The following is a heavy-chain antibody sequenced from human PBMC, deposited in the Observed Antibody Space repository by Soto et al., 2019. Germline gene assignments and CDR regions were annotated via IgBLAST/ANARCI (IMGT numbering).Heavy chain of an antibody. CDR2: MKQDGSEK. Sequence: SGGSPRLSCAASGFTFSSYWMSWVRQAPGKGLEWVANMKQDGSEKYYVDSVKGRFTISRDNAKNSLYLQMNSLRAEDTAVYYCARDRSIVVVPAAIAYWFDPWGQGTLVTVSS. J-gene: IGHJ5*02. V-gene: IGHV3-7*01. CDR1: GFTFSSYW. CDR3: ARDRSIVVVPAAIAYWFDP. D-gene: IGHD2-2*01.